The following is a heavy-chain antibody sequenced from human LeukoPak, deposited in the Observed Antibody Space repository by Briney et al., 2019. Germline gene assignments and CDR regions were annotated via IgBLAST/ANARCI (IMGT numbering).Heavy chain of an antibody. V-gene: IGHV1-2*02. Sequence: ASVKVSCKASGYTFTDYYMHWVRQAPGQGLEWMGWISPNSGDTSYAQRFQGRVTMTRDTSTSTAYMELNGLTSDDTAVYYCARDGTLDIWGQGTMVTVSS. CDR1: GYTFTDYY. CDR2: ISPNSGDT. CDR3: ARDGTLDI. J-gene: IGHJ3*02.